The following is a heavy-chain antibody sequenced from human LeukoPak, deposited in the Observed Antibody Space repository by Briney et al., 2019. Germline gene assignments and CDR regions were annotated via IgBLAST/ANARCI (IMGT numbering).Heavy chain of an antibody. J-gene: IGHJ6*03. Sequence: GASVKVSCKTSGHSINTFGITWVRQAPGQGLEWIGRMSSDNGNTNYADKFQGRVTITRDTSRTTAYMELRSLRSDDTAVYFCANVAKGRYFFYYMDVWGAGTTVTVSS. CDR2: MSSDNGNT. CDR1: GHSINTFG. V-gene: IGHV1-18*01. CDR3: ANVAKGRYFFYYMDV. D-gene: IGHD5-12*01.